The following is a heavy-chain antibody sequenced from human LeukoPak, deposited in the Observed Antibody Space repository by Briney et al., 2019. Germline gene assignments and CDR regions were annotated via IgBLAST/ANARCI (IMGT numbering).Heavy chain of an antibody. D-gene: IGHD6-25*01. CDR3: ARGPPWYFDL. CDR1: GFTFSTYR. J-gene: IGHJ2*01. CDR2: INGDGSST. Sequence: GGSLRLSCAASGFTFSTYRMSWVRQAPGKGLVWVSRINGDGSSTAYADSVKGRFTISRDNAKNTLYLQMNSLTAEDTAVYYCARGPPWYFDLWGRGTLVTVSS. V-gene: IGHV3-74*01.